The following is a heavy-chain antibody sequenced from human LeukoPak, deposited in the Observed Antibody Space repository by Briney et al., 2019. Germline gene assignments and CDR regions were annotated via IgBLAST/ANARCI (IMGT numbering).Heavy chain of an antibody. CDR3: ARARYSLKYYYGPSDY. D-gene: IGHD3-10*01. Sequence: IIYPGDSDTRYSPSFQGQVTTSADKSISTAYLQWSSLKASDTAMYYCARARYSLKYYYGPSDYWGQGTLVTVSS. J-gene: IGHJ4*02. CDR2: IYPGDSDT. V-gene: IGHV5-51*01.